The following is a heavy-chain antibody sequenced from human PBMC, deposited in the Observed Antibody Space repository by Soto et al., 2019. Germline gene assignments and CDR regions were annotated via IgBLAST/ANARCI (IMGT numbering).Heavy chain of an antibody. V-gene: IGHV3-33*01. CDR2: IWYDGSNK. J-gene: IGHJ5*02. D-gene: IGHD3-3*01. Sequence: GGSLRLSCAASGFTFSSYGMHWVRQAPGKGLEWVAVIWYDGSNKYYADSVKGRFTISRDNSKNTLYLQMNSLRAEDTAVYYCAREPYMAIFGPTDHWGQGTLVTVSS. CDR1: GFTFSSYG. CDR3: AREPYMAIFGPTDH.